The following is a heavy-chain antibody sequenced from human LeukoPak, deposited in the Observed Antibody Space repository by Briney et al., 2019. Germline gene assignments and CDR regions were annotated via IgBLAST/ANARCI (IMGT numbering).Heavy chain of an antibody. J-gene: IGHJ4*02. CDR3: ARSSGYVLYYFDY. CDR1: GFTFSSYS. CDR2: ISSSSSYI. V-gene: IGHV3-21*01. D-gene: IGHD5-12*01. Sequence: PGGSLRLSCAASGFTFSSYSMNWVRQAPGKGLEWVSSISSSSSYIYYAYSVKGRFTISRDNAKNSLYLQMNSLRAEDTAVYYCARSSGYVLYYFDYWGQGTLVTVSS.